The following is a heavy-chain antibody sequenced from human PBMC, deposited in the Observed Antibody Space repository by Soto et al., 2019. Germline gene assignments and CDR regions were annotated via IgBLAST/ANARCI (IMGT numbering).Heavy chain of an antibody. Sequence: PGGSLRLSCTGSGFNFRDYGMNWVRQAPDKGLEWVAVISFDATRKYYADSVKGRFTISRDNSQNMVSLQMSSLRPEDTATYYCTKGPQNHLWDSWGQGTLVTVSS. CDR2: ISFDATRK. J-gene: IGHJ5*02. CDR3: TKGPQNHLWDS. CDR1: GFNFRDYG. D-gene: IGHD3-16*01. V-gene: IGHV3-30*18.